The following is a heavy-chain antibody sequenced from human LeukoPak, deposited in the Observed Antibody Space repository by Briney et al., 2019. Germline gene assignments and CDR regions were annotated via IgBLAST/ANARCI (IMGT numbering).Heavy chain of an antibody. CDR1: GYTFTSYY. J-gene: IGHJ3*02. D-gene: IGHD2-15*01. CDR3: ARDRSRDAFDI. CDR2: INPSGGST. V-gene: IGHV1-46*01. Sequence: ASVKVSCKASGYTFTSYYMHWVLQAPGQGLEWMGIINPSGGSTSYAQKFQGRVTMTRDTSTSTVYMELSSLRSEDTAVYYCARDRSRDAFDIWGQGTMVTVSS.